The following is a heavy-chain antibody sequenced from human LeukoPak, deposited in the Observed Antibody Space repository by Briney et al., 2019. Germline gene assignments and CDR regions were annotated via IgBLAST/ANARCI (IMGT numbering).Heavy chain of an antibody. CDR2: IYSGGST. V-gene: IGHV3-53*01. Sequence: GGSLRLSCAASGFTVSSNYMSWVRQAPGKGLEWVSVIYSGGSTYYADSVKGRFTISRDNSKNMLYLQMNSLRAEDTAVYYCARDSPLTPFDYWGQGTLVTVSS. D-gene: IGHD4-23*01. CDR1: GFTVSSNY. J-gene: IGHJ4*02. CDR3: ARDSPLTPFDY.